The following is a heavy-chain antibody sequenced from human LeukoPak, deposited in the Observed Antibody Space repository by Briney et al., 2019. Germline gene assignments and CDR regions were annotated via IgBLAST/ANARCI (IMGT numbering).Heavy chain of an antibody. J-gene: IGHJ6*03. Sequence: GGSLRLPCAASGFTFSDYYMSWIRQAPGKGLEWVSYISSSGSTIYYADSVKGRFTISRDNAKNSLYLQMNSLRAEDTAVYYCARDPYYYYMDVWGKGTTVTVSS. CDR3: ARDPYYYYMDV. CDR2: ISSSGSTI. CDR1: GFTFSDYY. V-gene: IGHV3-11*01.